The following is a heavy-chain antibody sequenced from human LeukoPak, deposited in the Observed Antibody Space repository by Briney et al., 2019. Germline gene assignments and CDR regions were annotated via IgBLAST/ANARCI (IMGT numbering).Heavy chain of an antibody. CDR2: IKQDGSEK. D-gene: IGHD3-22*01. CDR1: GFTFSSYW. V-gene: IGHV3-7*01. Sequence: PGGSLRLSCAASGFTFSSYWMSWVRQAPGKGLEWVANIKQDGSEKYYVDSVKGRFTISRDNAKNSLYLQMNSLRAEDTAVYYCARDRVSAVYYYDSSGGLTYWGQGTLVTVSS. CDR3: ARDRVSAVYYYDSSGGLTY. J-gene: IGHJ4*02.